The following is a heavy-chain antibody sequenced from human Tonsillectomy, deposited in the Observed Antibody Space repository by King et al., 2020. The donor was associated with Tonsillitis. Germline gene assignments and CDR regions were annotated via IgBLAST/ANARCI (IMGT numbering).Heavy chain of an antibody. CDR3: ARARSSWREYYYYFFYMDV. CDR1: GGSISSGGYY. D-gene: IGHD6-13*01. CDR2: IYTSGNT. J-gene: IGHJ6*03. V-gene: IGHV4-61*02. Sequence: QLQESGPGLVKPSQTLSLTCNVSGGSISSGGYYWSWIRQPAGKGLEWIGRIYTSGNTNYNPSLKSRVTMSVDTSKNQFFLKLSSVTAADAAVYYCARARSSWREYYYYFFYMDVWGKGTSVTVSS.